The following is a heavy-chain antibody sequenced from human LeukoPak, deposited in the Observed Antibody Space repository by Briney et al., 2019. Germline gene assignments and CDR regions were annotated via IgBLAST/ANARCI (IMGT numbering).Heavy chain of an antibody. V-gene: IGHV1-18*04. CDR3: ARESDELALDY. D-gene: IGHD6-13*01. J-gene: IGHJ4*02. CDR2: ISAYNGNT. CDR1: GYTFTSYY. Sequence: GASVKVSCKASGYTFTSYYMHWVRQAPGQGLEWMGWISAYNGNTNYAQKLQGRVTMTTDTSTSTAYMELRSLRSDDTAVYYCARESDELALDYWGQGTLVTVSS.